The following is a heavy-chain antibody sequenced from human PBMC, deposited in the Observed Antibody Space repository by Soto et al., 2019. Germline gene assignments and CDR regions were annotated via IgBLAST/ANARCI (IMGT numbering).Heavy chain of an antibody. D-gene: IGHD6-6*01. J-gene: IGHJ4*02. CDR3: ARTSRFAY. CDR2: INHSGST. V-gene: IGHV4-34*01. Sequence: QVLLQQWGAGLLKPSETLSLTCAVYGGSFSDYYWCWIRQPPGKGLEWIGEINHSGSTNYNPSLKSRVTISVDPSKSQFSLRLSSVTAADTAVYYCARTSRFAYWGQGTLVTVSS. CDR1: GGSFSDYY.